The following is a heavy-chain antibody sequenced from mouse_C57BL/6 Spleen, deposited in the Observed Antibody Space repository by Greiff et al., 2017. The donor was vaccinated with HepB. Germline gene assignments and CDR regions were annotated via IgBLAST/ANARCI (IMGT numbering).Heavy chain of an antibody. Sequence: QVQLQQSGAELVKPGASVKISCKASGYAFSSYWMNWVKQRPGKGLEWIGQIYPGDGDTNYNAKFKGKATLTADKSSSTAYMQRSSLTSEDSAVYFCARSTTGWYFDVWGTGTTVTVSS. J-gene: IGHJ1*03. CDR2: IYPGDGDT. CDR1: GYAFSSYW. CDR3: ARSTTGWYFDV. D-gene: IGHD2-13*01. V-gene: IGHV1-80*01.